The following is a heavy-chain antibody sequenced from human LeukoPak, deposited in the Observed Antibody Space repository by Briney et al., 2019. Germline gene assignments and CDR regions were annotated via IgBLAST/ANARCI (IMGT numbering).Heavy chain of an antibody. CDR1: GCNFRNYY. Sequence: ASVKVSCKASGCNFRNYYMHWVRQAPGQGLERMGRINPSGGSASFAQSFQGRVTMTTDTSTSTVYMEVSSLRSEDTAVYYCARDLWFGELSFDYWGQGTLVTVSS. J-gene: IGHJ4*02. D-gene: IGHD3-10*01. CDR3: ARDLWFGELSFDY. CDR2: INPSGGSA. V-gene: IGHV1-46*01.